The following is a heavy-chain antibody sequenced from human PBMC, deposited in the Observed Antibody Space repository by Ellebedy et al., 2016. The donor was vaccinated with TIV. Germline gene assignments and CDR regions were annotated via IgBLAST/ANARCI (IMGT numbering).Heavy chain of an antibody. CDR3: ARYGFGEYRSYFFDS. D-gene: IGHD3-10*01. Sequence: GGSLRLSCAASGFTLRSYSMNWVHQAPGKGLEWVSYISGSSNTIYYADSVKGRFTIFRDNAKNSLYLQMNILRDEDTAVYYCARYGFGEYRSYFFDSWGQGTLVTVSS. CDR2: ISGSSNTI. CDR1: GFTLRSYS. J-gene: IGHJ4*02. V-gene: IGHV3-48*02.